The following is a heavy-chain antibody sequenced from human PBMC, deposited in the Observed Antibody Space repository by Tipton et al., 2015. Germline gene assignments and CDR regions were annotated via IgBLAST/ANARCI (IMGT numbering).Heavy chain of an antibody. Sequence: GLVKPSETLSLTCTVSGGSIRSFYWSWIRQPPGKGLEWIGYISYSGSTNYNTSLKSRVTISVGTSNNQFSLKLSSVIAADTAVYYCARRQLGYCSGGSCHPGDYWGQGTLVTVSS. CDR3: ARRQLGYCSGGSCHPGDY. V-gene: IGHV4-59*12. CDR1: GGSIRSFY. J-gene: IGHJ4*02. CDR2: ISYSGST. D-gene: IGHD2-15*01.